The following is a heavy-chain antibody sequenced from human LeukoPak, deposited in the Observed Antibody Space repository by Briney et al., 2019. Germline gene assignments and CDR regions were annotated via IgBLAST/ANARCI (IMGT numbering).Heavy chain of an antibody. CDR1: GYTFTGYY. Sequence: ASVKVSCKASGYTFTGYYMHWVRQAPGQGLEWMGWINPNSGGTSYAQKFQGRVTMTRDTSISTAYLELSRLRSDDTAVYFCARSRMVRGVINYYYGMDDWGQGTTVTVSS. V-gene: IGHV1-2*02. J-gene: IGHJ6*02. CDR3: ARSRMVRGVINYYYGMDD. D-gene: IGHD3-10*01. CDR2: INPNSGGT.